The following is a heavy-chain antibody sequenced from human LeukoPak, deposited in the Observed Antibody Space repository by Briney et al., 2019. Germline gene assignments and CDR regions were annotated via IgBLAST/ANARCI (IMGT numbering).Heavy chain of an antibody. V-gene: IGHV3-30*18. J-gene: IGHJ1*01. CDR3: AKDIYYYDSSRYFQH. D-gene: IGHD3-22*01. Sequence: PGRSLKLSCAASGFTFSTYGMHWVRQAPGKGLEWVAVISYDGRNNYYAESVKGRFTISRDNSKNTLYLQMNSLRAEDTAVYYCAKDIYYYDSSRYFQHWGQGTLVTVSS. CDR1: GFTFSTYG. CDR2: ISYDGRNN.